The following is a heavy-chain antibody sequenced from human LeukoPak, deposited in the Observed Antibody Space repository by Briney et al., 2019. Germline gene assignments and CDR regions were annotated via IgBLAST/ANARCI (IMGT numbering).Heavy chain of an antibody. CDR2: IYTSGST. CDR1: GGSISSGSYY. V-gene: IGHV4-61*02. D-gene: IGHD1-26*01. CDR3: ARDFLGAPDY. Sequence: SQTLSLTCTVSGGSISSGSYYWSWIRQPAGKGLEWIGRIYTSGSTNYNPSLKSRVTISVDTSKNQFSLKLSSVTAADTAVYYCARDFLGAPDYWGQGTLVTVSS. J-gene: IGHJ4*02.